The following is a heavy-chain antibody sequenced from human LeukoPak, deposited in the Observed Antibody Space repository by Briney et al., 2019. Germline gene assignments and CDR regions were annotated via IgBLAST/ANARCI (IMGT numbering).Heavy chain of an antibody. CDR1: GLTFSSYG. Sequence: PGGSLRLSCAASGLTFSSYGMHWVRQAPGKGLEWVAFIRYDGSNKYYADSVKGRFTISRDNSKNTPYLQMNSLRAEDTAVYYCAKDSRGYNLYYYYYMDVWGKGTTVTVSS. D-gene: IGHD5-24*01. V-gene: IGHV3-30*02. CDR2: IRYDGSNK. CDR3: AKDSRGYNLYYYYYMDV. J-gene: IGHJ6*03.